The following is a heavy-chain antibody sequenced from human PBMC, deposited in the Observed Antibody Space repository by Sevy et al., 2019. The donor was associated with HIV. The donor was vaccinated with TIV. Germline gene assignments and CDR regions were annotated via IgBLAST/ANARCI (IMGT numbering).Heavy chain of an antibody. V-gene: IGHV3-74*01. J-gene: IGHJ6*03. CDR2: INSDGSIT. Sequence: GGTLRLSCAASGFTFTNYWMHWVRQAPGKGLVWVSRINSDGSITTYADSVKGRFTISRDNAKNTLYLQMNSLRAEATSVYYCVYYDFWSGSSEYYMDVWGKGTTVTVSS. D-gene: IGHD3-3*01. CDR3: VYYDFWSGSSEYYMDV. CDR1: GFTFTNYW.